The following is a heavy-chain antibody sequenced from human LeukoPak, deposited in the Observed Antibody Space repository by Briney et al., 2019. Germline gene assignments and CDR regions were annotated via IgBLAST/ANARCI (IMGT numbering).Heavy chain of an antibody. CDR3: AKASRIVGATVYYFDY. V-gene: IGHV3-23*01. Sequence: GGSLRLSCAASGFTFSSYAMSWVRQAPGKGLEWVSAISGSGGSTYYADSVKGRFTISRDNSKNTRYLQMNSLRAEDTAVYYCAKASRIVGATVYYFDYWGQGTLVTVSS. CDR2: ISGSGGST. CDR1: GFTFSSYA. D-gene: IGHD1-26*01. J-gene: IGHJ4*02.